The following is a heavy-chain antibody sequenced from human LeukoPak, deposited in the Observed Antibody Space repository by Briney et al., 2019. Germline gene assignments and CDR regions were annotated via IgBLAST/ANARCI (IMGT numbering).Heavy chain of an antibody. J-gene: IGHJ4*02. CDR1: GASISSYY. Sequence: SETLSLTCTVSGASISSYYWSWIRQPPGKGLEWVGFMYYSGSTYYNPSLKSRVTISVDTSKDQFSLKLSSVTAADTAVYYCARDTRSGYDSWGQGTLVSVSS. D-gene: IGHD5-12*01. CDR3: ARDTRSGYDS. V-gene: IGHV4-59*01. CDR2: MYYSGST.